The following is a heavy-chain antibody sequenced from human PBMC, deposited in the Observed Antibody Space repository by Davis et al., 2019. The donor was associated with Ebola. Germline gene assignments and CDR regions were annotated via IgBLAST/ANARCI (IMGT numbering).Heavy chain of an antibody. CDR3: AKDTSNIWFDI. CDR1: GFTFFTYD. CDR2: ISYDGTNK. J-gene: IGHJ3*02. V-gene: IGHV3-30-3*01. D-gene: IGHD1-26*01. Sequence: GGSLRLSCAASGFTFFTYDMHWVRQAPGKGLEWVAVISYDGTNKHYADSVKGRFTISRDNSKNTLYLQMNGLRVDDTAIYYCAKDTSNIWFDIWGQGTMVTVSS.